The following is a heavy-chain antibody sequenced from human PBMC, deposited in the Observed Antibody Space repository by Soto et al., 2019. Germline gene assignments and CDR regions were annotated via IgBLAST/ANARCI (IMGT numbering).Heavy chain of an antibody. J-gene: IGHJ4*02. CDR1: GGSISSNY. V-gene: IGHV4-59*01. CDR3: ARYRREAVAGYTLDN. Sequence: SETLSLTCTVSGGSISSNYWTWIRQPPGKGLEWIGYVYNSGSTNYNPSLKSRVTISEDTSKSQFSLKVNSMTAADTAVYYCARYRREAVAGYTLDNWGQGILVTSPQ. CDR2: VYNSGST. D-gene: IGHD6-13*01.